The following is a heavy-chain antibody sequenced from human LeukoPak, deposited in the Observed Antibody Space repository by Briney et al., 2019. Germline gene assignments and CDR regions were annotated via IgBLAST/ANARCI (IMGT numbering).Heavy chain of an antibody. CDR3: ARHDAGIAARPFDN. CDR1: GGSISTYY. J-gene: IGHJ4*02. CDR2: IHASGPT. D-gene: IGHD6-6*01. Sequence: SETLSLTCTVSGGSISTYYWSWIRRPLGKGLEWIAYIHASGPTNYNPSLKSRITISVDTSKNQFSLKLSSVTAADTAVYYCARHDAGIAARPFDNWGQGTLVTVSS. V-gene: IGHV4-4*09.